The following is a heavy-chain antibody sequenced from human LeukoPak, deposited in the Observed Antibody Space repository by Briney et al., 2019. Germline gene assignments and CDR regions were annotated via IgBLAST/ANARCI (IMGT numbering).Heavy chain of an antibody. D-gene: IGHD2-8*02. Sequence: GGSLRLSCAASGVTFSHAWMSWVRQAPGQGLEWVGRIKSETDGGTTDYAAPVKGRFTMSRDDSKNALYLQMNSLKTEDTAVYYCTTHLPHCGSGVCYLGAFDIWGQGTLVTVSS. J-gene: IGHJ3*02. CDR3: TTHLPHCGSGVCYLGAFDI. CDR1: GVTFSHAW. V-gene: IGHV3-15*01. CDR2: IKSETDGGTT.